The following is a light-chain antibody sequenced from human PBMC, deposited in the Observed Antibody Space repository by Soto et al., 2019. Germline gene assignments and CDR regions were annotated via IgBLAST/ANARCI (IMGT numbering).Light chain of an antibody. CDR2: DAS. CDR1: QSVSSY. J-gene: IGKJ4*01. V-gene: IGKV3-11*01. Sequence: EIVLTQSPATLSLSPGEIATLSCRASQSVSSYLAWYQQKPGQAPRLLIYDASNRATGIPARFSASGSGTDFTLTISSLEPEDFAIYYCQQRSNWPPVTFGGGTKVEIK. CDR3: QQRSNWPPVT.